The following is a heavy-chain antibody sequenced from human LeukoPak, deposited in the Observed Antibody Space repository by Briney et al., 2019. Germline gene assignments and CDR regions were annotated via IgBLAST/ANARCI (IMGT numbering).Heavy chain of an antibody. CDR2: IYYSGST. D-gene: IGHD3-22*01. CDR1: GGSIGSSSYY. Sequence: SETLSLTCTVSGGSIGSSSYYWGWIRQPPGKGLEWIGSIYYSGSTCYNPSLKSRVTISVDTSKNQFSLKLSSVTAADTAVYYCARHGIVVVMYFEYWGQGTLVTVSS. V-gene: IGHV4-39*01. CDR3: ARHGIVVVMYFEY. J-gene: IGHJ4*02.